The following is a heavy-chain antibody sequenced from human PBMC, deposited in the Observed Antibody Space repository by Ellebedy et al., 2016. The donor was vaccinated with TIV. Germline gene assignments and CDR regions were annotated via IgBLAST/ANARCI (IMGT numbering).Heavy chain of an antibody. V-gene: IGHV3-7*01. CDR2: IKQDGGDT. CDR1: GFSFRSYW. D-gene: IGHD4-17*01. J-gene: IGHJ3*02. CDR3: ATDGSYGDYRSPTHAFVM. Sequence: GGSLRLSCAASGFSFRSYWMSWVRQAPGKGLEWVANIKQDGGDTYYVDSLRGRFTISRDNAKNSLYLQMNSLRGEDTAVYYCATDGSYGDYRSPTHAFVMWGQGTLVTVSS.